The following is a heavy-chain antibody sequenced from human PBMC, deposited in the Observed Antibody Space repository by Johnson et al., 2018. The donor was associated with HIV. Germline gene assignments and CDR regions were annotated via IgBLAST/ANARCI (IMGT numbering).Heavy chain of an antibody. D-gene: IGHD3-16*01. CDR1: GFTFSSYA. V-gene: IGHV3-30*04. CDR2: ISYDGSNK. J-gene: IGHJ3*01. CDR3: ASQVRGLRLGVDAFDL. Sequence: VQLVESGGGVVQPGRSLRLSCAASGFTFSSYAMHWVRQAPGKGLEWVAVISYDGSNKYYADSVKGRFTISRDNSKNTLYLQMNSLRAEDTAVYYCASQVRGLRLGVDAFDLWGQGTMVTVSS.